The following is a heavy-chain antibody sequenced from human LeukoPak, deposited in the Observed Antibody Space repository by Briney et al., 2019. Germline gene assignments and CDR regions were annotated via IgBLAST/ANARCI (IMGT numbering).Heavy chain of an antibody. CDR2: IIPIFGTA. CDR3: ARAYCSGGSCYKGAFDI. D-gene: IGHD2-15*01. CDR1: GGTFSSYA. Sequence: GASVKVSCKASGGTFSSYAISWVRQAPGQGLEWMGGIIPIFGTANYAQKFQGRVTITADESTSTAYMELSSLRSEDTAVYYCARAYCSGGSCYKGAFDIWGQGTMVTVSS. V-gene: IGHV1-69*13. J-gene: IGHJ3*02.